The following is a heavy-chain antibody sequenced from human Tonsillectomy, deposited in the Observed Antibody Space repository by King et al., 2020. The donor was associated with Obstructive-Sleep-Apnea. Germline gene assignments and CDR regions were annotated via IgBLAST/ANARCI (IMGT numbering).Heavy chain of an antibody. CDR2: ISSSSSYI. J-gene: IGHJ4*02. D-gene: IGHD1-26*01. CDR1: GFTFSSYS. Sequence: VQLVESGGGLVKPGGSLRLSCAASGFTFSSYSINWVRQAPGKGLEWVSSISSSSSYIYYADSVKGRFTISRDNAKNSLYLQMNSLRDEDTAVYYCARDKRRELHPFDYWGQGTLVTVSS. V-gene: IGHV3-21*01. CDR3: ARDKRRELHPFDY.